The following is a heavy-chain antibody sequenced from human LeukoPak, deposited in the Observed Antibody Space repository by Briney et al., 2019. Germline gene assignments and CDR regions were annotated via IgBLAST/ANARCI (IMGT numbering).Heavy chain of an antibody. CDR1: GFTFSRYW. CDR2: IKQDGSVI. D-gene: IGHD2-15*01. V-gene: IGHV3-7*01. Sequence: RGSLRLSCAASGFTFSRYWMSWVRQAPGKGLEWVANIKQDGSVIYYVDSVKGRFTISRDNAKNSLSLQMNSLRVEDTAVYYCARIGYTRSSNDYWGQGTLLTVPS. J-gene: IGHJ4*02. CDR3: ARIGYTRSSNDY.